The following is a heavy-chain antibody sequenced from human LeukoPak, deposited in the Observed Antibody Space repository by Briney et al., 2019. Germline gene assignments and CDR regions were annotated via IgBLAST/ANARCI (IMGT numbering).Heavy chain of an antibody. CDR1: GASISGSSYY. CDR3: ARGPWFDP. Sequence: SETLSLTCSVSGASISGSSYYWSWIRQPPGKGLEWISNSYYTGGTYYNPSLRSRVTISVDTSKNQFSLKLSSVTAADTAVYYCARGPWFDPWGQGTLVPVSS. CDR2: SYYTGGT. V-gene: IGHV4-39*01. J-gene: IGHJ5*02.